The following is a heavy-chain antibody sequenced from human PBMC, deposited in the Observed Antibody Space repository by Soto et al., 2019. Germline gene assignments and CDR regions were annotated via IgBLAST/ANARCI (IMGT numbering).Heavy chain of an antibody. CDR3: ARVSFYYYGMDV. V-gene: IGHV4-30-4*01. CDR1: GGSISSGDYY. CDR2: IYYSGST. Sequence: PSETLSLTCTVSGGSISSGDYYWSWIRQPPGKGLEWIGYIYYSGSTYYNPSLKSRVTISVDTSKNQFSLKLSSVTAADTAVYYCARVSFYYYGMDVWGQGTTVTVSS. J-gene: IGHJ6*02.